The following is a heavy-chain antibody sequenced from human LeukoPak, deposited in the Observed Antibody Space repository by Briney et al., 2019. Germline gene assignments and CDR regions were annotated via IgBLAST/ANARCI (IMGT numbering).Heavy chain of an antibody. Sequence: GGSLRLSCAASGFTFSNYVMNWVRQAPGKGLEWVSGISDSGAGTYYADSVKGRFTVSRDNSKNTLYLQMNSLRAEDTAVYYCAREATGMAPFFDYWGQGTLVTVSS. CDR1: GFTFSNYV. V-gene: IGHV3-23*01. D-gene: IGHD1-14*01. CDR3: AREATGMAPFFDY. J-gene: IGHJ4*02. CDR2: ISDSGAGT.